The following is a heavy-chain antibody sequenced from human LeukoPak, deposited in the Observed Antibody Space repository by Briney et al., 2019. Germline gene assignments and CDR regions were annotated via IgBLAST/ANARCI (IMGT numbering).Heavy chain of an antibody. V-gene: IGHV1-2*02. CDR1: GYTFTDYY. CDR3: VNARCQLVPDFSS. J-gene: IGHJ4*02. D-gene: IGHD6-6*01. Sequence: VASVTVSCTASGYTFTDYYMHWVRQAPGQGLEWMGWINPNSGGTNFAQKFQGRVAMTRDTSISTAYLELGSLRAAAAAGFFCVNARCQLVPDFSSWGRATLVAASS. CDR2: INPNSGGT.